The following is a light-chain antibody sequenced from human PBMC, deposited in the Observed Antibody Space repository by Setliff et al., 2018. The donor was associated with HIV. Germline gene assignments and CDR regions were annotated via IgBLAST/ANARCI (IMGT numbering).Light chain of an antibody. CDR2: EVN. V-gene: IGLV2-23*02. CDR3: CSYTSSTTYV. CDR1: RSDIGTYDL. Sequence: TISCTGTRSDIGTYDLVSWYRQYPGKAPKLIIYEVNRRPAGVSDRLSGSKSGNTASLTISGLRAEDEATYYCCSYTSSTTYVFGTGTKVTVL. J-gene: IGLJ1*01.